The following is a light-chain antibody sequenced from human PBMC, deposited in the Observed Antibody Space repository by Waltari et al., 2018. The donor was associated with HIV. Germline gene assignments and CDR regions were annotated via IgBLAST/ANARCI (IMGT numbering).Light chain of an antibody. J-gene: IGKJ2*01. CDR2: GAS. Sequence: IQFTQSPSSVSASVADRVTITCRASKSINEYLNWDQQKPGKAPSLLIYGASNAQAGVPSRISGSGSGTDVTLTISRLQPEDLATYYCQQRYSTPYTFGQGTKLDIK. CDR1: KSINEY. CDR3: QQRYSTPYT. V-gene: IGKV1-39*01.